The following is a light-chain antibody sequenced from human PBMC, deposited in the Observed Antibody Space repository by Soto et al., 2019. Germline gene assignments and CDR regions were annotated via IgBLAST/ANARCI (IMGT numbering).Light chain of an antibody. CDR2: EVS. V-gene: IGLV2-14*01. CDR1: HSDVGGYDR. CDR3: HSYTRSSTYV. J-gene: IGLJ1*01. Sequence: QSVLTQPASVSASPGQSITISCTGTHSDVGGYDRVSWSQQHPGKPPKLIIFEVSYRPSGVSNRFSGSKSGNTASLTISGLLPEDEADYYCHSYTRSSTYVFGSGTKVTVL.